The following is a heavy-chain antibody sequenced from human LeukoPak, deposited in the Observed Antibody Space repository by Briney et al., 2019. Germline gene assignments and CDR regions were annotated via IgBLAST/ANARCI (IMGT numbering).Heavy chain of an antibody. Sequence: SSETLSLTCTVSGGSISSYYWSWIRQPAGKGLERIGRIYTSGSTNYNPSLKSRVTMSVDTSKNQFSLKLSSVTAADTAVYYCARVTGYIVEDYFDYWGQGTLVTVSS. D-gene: IGHD3-22*01. V-gene: IGHV4-4*07. CDR2: IYTSGST. J-gene: IGHJ4*02. CDR3: ARVTGYIVEDYFDY. CDR1: GGSISSYY.